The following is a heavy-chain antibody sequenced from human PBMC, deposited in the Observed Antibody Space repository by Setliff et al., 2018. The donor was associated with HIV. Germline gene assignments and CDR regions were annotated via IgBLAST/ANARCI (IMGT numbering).Heavy chain of an antibody. V-gene: IGHV3-7*05. CDR1: GFTFSTYW. J-gene: IGHJ4*02. Sequence: GGSLRLSCAASGFTFSTYWMSWVRQAPGKGLEWVANIKQDGSEKNYMDSVKGRFTISRDNAKNSLYLQINSLRAEDTALYYCARLPAWTPGIAADVTDYWGQGTLVTVSS. D-gene: IGHD6-13*01. CDR2: IKQDGSEK. CDR3: ARLPAWTPGIAADVTDY.